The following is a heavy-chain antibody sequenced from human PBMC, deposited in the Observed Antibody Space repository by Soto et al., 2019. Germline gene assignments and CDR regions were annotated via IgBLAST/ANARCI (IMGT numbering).Heavy chain of an antibody. Sequence: GESLKISCEGSGYKFATYWIAWVRQMPGRGLEWMGIIYPGKSKTIYSPSFQGQVTISADKSISTAYLQWTSLKASDTAIYYCSKFKYSTSVRYLQHWGQGTPVTVSS. V-gene: IGHV5-51*01. CDR2: IYPGKSKT. CDR1: GYKFATYW. D-gene: IGHD6-6*01. J-gene: IGHJ1*01. CDR3: SKFKYSTSVRYLQH.